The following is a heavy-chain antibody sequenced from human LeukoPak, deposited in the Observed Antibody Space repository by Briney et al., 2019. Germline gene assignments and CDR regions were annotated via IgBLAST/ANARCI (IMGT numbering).Heavy chain of an antibody. CDR1: GFTFSSYG. CDR2: ISYDGSNK. J-gene: IGHJ4*02. D-gene: IGHD3-22*01. V-gene: IGHV3-30*18. CDR3: AKSRLYYYDSSGYPGYFDY. Sequence: TGGSLRLSCAASGFTFSSYGMHWVRQAPGKGLEWVAVISYDGSNKYYADSVKGRFTISRDNSKNTLYLQMNSLRAEDTAVYYCAKSRLYYYDSSGYPGYFDYWGQGTLVTVSS.